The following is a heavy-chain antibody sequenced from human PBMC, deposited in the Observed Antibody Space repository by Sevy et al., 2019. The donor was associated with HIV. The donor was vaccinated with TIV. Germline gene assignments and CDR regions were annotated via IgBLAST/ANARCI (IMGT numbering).Heavy chain of an antibody. D-gene: IGHD3-22*01. V-gene: IGHV1-24*01. Sequence: ASVKVTGKVSGYSVSDLSIHWVRQAPGKGLEWMGGYDPEDGETIYAQKFQGRVTMTEDTSTDTAYMELSSLRSEDTAVYYCATSPDYYDSSRDAFDIWGQGTMVTVSS. CDR1: GYSVSDLS. CDR2: YDPEDGET. CDR3: ATSPDYYDSSRDAFDI. J-gene: IGHJ3*02.